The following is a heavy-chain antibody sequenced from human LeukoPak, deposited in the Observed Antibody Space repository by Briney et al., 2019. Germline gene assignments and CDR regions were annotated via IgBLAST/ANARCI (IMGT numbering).Heavy chain of an antibody. CDR2: LFASGYS. Sequence: GGSLRLSCAASGFSVSVNYMSWVRQAPGKGLEWVSVLFASGYSKYADSVKGRFTISRDNSENTLYLQMGSLRAEDMAVYYCARDPGYCSGGSCGWWYYFDYWGQGTLVTVSS. J-gene: IGHJ4*02. V-gene: IGHV3-66*01. CDR3: ARDPGYCSGGSCGWWYYFDY. CDR1: GFSVSVNY. D-gene: IGHD2-15*01.